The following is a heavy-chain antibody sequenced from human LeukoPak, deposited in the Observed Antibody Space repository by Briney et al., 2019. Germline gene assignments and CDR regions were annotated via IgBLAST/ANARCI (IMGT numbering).Heavy chain of an antibody. D-gene: IGHD6-13*01. CDR2: ISGSGSHT. CDR1: GFTFSDYY. CDR3: ARVGSTAEAGTPDY. V-gene: IGHV3-11*06. J-gene: IGHJ4*02. Sequence: GGSLRLSRAASGFTFSDYYMSWIRQAPGKGLEWLSYISGSGSHTPHADSVKGRFTASRDNATNSPSREWNSLRVDDPAIYYCARVGSTAEAGTPDYWGQGTLVRVSS.